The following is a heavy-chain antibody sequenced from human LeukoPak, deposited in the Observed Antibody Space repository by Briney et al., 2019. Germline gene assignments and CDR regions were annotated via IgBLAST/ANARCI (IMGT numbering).Heavy chain of an antibody. CDR1: GYTFTGYY. CDR2: INPNSGGT. D-gene: IGHD3-10*01. J-gene: IGHJ4*02. Sequence: ASVKVSCKASGYTFTGYYMHWVRQARGQGLEWMGWINPNSGGTNYAQKFQGRVTMTRDTSISTAYMELSRLRSDDTAVYYCARGRVTMVRGVIIGHLYYFDYWGQGTLVTVSS. V-gene: IGHV1-2*02. CDR3: ARGRVTMVRGVIIGHLYYFDY.